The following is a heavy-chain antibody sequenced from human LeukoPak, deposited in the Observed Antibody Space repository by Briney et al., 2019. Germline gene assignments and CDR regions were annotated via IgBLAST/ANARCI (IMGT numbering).Heavy chain of an antibody. Sequence: PSETLSLTCTVSGGSISSYYWTWLRQPPGKGLEWIGYIYYSGSTNYNPSLKSRVTISVDTSKNQFSLKLSSVTAADTAVYYCARHYGGYVSYGLDVWGQGTAVTVSS. CDR2: IYYSGST. CDR1: GGSISSYY. V-gene: IGHV4-59*01. J-gene: IGHJ6*02. D-gene: IGHD5-12*01. CDR3: ARHYGGYVSYGLDV.